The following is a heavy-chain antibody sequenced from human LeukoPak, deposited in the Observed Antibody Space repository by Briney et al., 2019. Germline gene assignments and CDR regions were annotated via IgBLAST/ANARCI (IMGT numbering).Heavy chain of an antibody. CDR1: GYSISSGYF. J-gene: IGHJ2*01. CDR3: ARDRGPRTVKYFDL. CDR2: FYHSGIT. D-gene: IGHD3-10*01. Sequence: PSETLSLTCTVSGYSISSGYFWGWIRQPPGKGLEWIGSFYHSGITYYNPSLKSRVTISVDTSKNQFSLKLSSVTAADTAVYYCARDRGPRTVKYFDLWGRGTLVTVSS. V-gene: IGHV4-38-2*02.